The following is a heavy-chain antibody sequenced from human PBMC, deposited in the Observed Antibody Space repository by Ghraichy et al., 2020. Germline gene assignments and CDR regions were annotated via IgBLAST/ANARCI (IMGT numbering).Heavy chain of an antibody. CDR1: GYTFTSYG. J-gene: IGHJ5*02. CDR3: ALRYDFWSGYRVAGWFDP. V-gene: IGHV1-18*04. CDR2: ISAYNGNT. Sequence: ASVKVSCKASGYTFTSYGISWVRQAPGQGLEWMGWISAYNGNTNYAQKLQGRVTMTTDTSTSTAYMELRSLRSDDTAVYYCALRYDFWSGYRVAGWFDPWGQGTLVTVSS. D-gene: IGHD3-3*01.